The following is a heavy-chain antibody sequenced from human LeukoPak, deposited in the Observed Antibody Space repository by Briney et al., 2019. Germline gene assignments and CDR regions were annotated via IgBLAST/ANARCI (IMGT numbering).Heavy chain of an antibody. V-gene: IGHV4-59*01. CDR3: AREESSGWFFDY. D-gene: IGHD6-19*01. J-gene: IGHJ4*02. CDR2: IYYSGST. Sequence: SKTLSLTCTVSGGSISSYYWSWIRQPPGKGLEWIGYIYYSGSTNYNPSLKSRVTISVDTSKNQFSLKLSSVTAADTAVYYCAREESSGWFFDYWGQGTLVTVSS. CDR1: GGSISSYY.